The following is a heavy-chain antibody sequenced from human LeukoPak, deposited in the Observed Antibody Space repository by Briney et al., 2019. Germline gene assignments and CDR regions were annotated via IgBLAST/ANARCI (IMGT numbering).Heavy chain of an antibody. CDR2: INHSGST. CDR1: GGSFSGYY. CDR3: ARGVPPVGASPYFDY. D-gene: IGHD1-26*01. J-gene: IGHJ4*02. Sequence: PSETLSLTCAVYGGSFSGYYWSWIRQPPGKGLEWIREINHSGSTNYNPSLKSRVTISVDTSKNQFSLKLSSVTVADTAVYYCARGVPPVGASPYFDYWGQGTLVTVSS. V-gene: IGHV4-34*01.